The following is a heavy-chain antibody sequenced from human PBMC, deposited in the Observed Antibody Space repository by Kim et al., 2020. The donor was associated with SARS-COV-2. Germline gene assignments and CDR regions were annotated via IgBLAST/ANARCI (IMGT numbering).Heavy chain of an antibody. V-gene: IGHV4-4*02. Sequence: TNYNPSLKSRVTISVDKSKNQFSLKLSSVTAADTAVYYCARGESGYGMDVWGQGTTVTVSS. J-gene: IGHJ6*02. CDR2: T. CDR3: ARGESGYGMDV. D-gene: IGHD7-27*01.